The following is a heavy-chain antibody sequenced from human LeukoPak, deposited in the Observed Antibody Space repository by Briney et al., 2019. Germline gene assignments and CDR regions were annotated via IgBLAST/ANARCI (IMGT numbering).Heavy chain of an antibody. Sequence: PGGSLRLSCAASGFTLTTYAMSWVRQATGKGLEWVSAISGSGGTTYHADSVKGRFTISRDNSKNTMYLQMNSLRAEDTAVYYCAKLSTFGDLSRVRFDPWGQGTLVTVSS. CDR2: ISGSGGTT. V-gene: IGHV3-23*01. CDR3: AKLSTFGDLSRVRFDP. J-gene: IGHJ5*02. D-gene: IGHD3-10*01. CDR1: GFTLTTYA.